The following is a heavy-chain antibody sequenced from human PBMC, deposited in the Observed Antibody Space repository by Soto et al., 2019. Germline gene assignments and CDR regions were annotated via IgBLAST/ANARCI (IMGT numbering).Heavy chain of an antibody. D-gene: IGHD3-10*01. J-gene: IGHJ4*02. CDR3: AKSTSMVSSRIDY. CDR1: GFSFRSYG. V-gene: IGHV3-30*18. CDR2: ITYDGTIE. Sequence: GGSLRLSCAASGFSFRSYGVHWVRQAPGKGLEWVAVITYDGTIEHYADSVKGRFTISRDNSKNTLYLQMNSLRAEDTAMYYCAKSTSMVSSRIDYWGQGTLVTVSS.